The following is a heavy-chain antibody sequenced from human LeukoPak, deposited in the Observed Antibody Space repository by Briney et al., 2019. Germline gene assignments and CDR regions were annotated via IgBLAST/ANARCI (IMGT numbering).Heavy chain of an antibody. CDR2: IYPGDSDT. D-gene: IGHD3-22*01. V-gene: IGHV5-51*01. Sequence: GESLKISCKGSGYSFTSYWIGWVRQMPGKGLEWMGIIYPGDSDTRYSPSFQGQVTISADKSISTAYLQWGSLKASDTAMYYCARLRVDYYDSSGYYRYFDYWGQGTLVTVSS. CDR3: ARLRVDYYDSSGYYRYFDY. CDR1: GYSFTSYW. J-gene: IGHJ4*02.